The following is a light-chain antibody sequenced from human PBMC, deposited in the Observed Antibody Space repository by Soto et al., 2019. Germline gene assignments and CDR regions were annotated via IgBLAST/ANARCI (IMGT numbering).Light chain of an antibody. Sequence: EIVMTQSPATLSVSPGERATLSCRASQGVTTNLAGYQQKPGQAPRLLIYGASTRATGIPARFSGSGSGTEFTHTISSLQSEDFAVYYCQQYNTWPLTFGEGTKVEIK. CDR3: QQYNTWPLT. CDR1: QGVTTN. V-gene: IGKV3-15*01. J-gene: IGKJ4*01. CDR2: GAS.